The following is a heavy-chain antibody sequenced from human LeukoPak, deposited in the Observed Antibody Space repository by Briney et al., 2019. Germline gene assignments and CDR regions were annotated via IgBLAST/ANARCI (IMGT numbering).Heavy chain of an antibody. CDR3: ARDKPGIAAATFDH. V-gene: IGHV3-11*01. CDR2: ISSSGSTI. J-gene: IGHJ4*02. CDR1: GFTLSDYY. D-gene: IGHD6-13*01. Sequence: PGGSLRLSCAASGFTLSDYYMSWIRQAPGKGLEWISYISSSGSTIYYADSVKGRFTISRDSAKNSLYLQMNSLRVEDTAVYYCARDKPGIAAATFDHWGQGTLVTVSS.